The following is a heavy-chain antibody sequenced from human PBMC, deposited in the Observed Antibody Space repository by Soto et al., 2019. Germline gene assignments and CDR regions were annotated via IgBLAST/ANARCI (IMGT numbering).Heavy chain of an antibody. CDR2: INAGNGKT. V-gene: IGHV1-3*01. J-gene: IGHJ4*02. D-gene: IGHD4-17*01. CDR3: ARGMTTIHYFDS. CDR1: GYTFTNYA. Sequence: GASVKVSCKASGYTFTNYAIHWVRQAPGQRLEWMGWINAGNGKTKYSQNFQGRVTITRDTSANIAYMELNSLRSEDTAVYYCARGMTTIHYFDSWGQGTLVTVSS.